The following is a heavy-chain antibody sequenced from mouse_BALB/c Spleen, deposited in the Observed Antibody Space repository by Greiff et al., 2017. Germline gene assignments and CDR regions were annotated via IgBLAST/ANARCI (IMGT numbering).Heavy chain of an antibody. CDR1: GYSITSDYA. Sequence: EVQLQESGPGLVKPSQSLSLTCTVTGYSITSDYAWNWIRQFPGNKLEWMGYISYSGSTSYNPSLKSRISITRDTSKNQFFLQLNSVTTEDTATYYCARYRYDEDFDYWGQGTTLTVSS. CDR2: ISYSGST. J-gene: IGHJ2*01. CDR3: ARYRYDEDFDY. D-gene: IGHD2-14*01. V-gene: IGHV3-2*02.